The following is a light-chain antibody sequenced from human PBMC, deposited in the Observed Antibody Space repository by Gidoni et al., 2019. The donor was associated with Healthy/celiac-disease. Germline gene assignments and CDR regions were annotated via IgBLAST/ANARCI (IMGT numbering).Light chain of an antibody. CDR1: QSVSSY. CDR2: DAS. J-gene: IGKJ4*01. CDR3: QQRSNWPPALT. Sequence: EIVLTQSPATLSLSPGERATLSCRASQSVSSYLAWYQQKPGQAPRLLIYDASNRATGIPARFIGSGSGTYFTLTISSLEPEDFAVYYCQQRSNWPPALTFGGGTKVEIK. V-gene: IGKV3-11*01.